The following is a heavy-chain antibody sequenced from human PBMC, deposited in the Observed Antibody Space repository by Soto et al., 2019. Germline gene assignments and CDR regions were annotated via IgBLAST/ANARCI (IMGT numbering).Heavy chain of an antibody. D-gene: IGHD1-26*01. CDR2: INHSGST. J-gene: IGHJ6*02. CDR1: GGSFSGYY. Sequence: SETLSLTCAVYGGSFSGYYWSWIRQPPGKGLEWIGEINHSGSTNYNPSLKSRVTISVDTSKNQFSLKLSSVTAADTAVYYCARAHSGSYYYYYGMDVWGQGTTVTVSS. CDR3: ARAHSGSYYYYYGMDV. V-gene: IGHV4-34*01.